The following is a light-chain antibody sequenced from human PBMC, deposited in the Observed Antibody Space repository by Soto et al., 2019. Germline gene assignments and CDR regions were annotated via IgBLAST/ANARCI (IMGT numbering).Light chain of an antibody. J-gene: IGKJ1*01. CDR3: QHYNSYSEA. V-gene: IGKV3-15*01. Sequence: VMTQAPATLPVSPGARATLSCRASQTINNNVAWYQLKDGQVPRLVIYGASTRATDIPARFSGSGSGTEFTLTISSLQPDDFATYYCQHYNSYSEAFGQGTKVDIK. CDR2: GAS. CDR1: QTINNN.